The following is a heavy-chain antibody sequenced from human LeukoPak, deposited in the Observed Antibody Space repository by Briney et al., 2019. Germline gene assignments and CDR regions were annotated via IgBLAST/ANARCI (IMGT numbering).Heavy chain of an antibody. CDR1: GFTFSSYA. Sequence: GGSLRLSCAASGFTFSSYAMSWVRQAPGKGLEWVSAISGSGGSIYYADSVKGRFTISRDNSKNTLYLQMNSLRAEDTAVYYCAKERVAGTCYYYYGMDVWGQGTTVTVSS. CDR3: AKERVAGTCYYYYGMDV. J-gene: IGHJ6*02. D-gene: IGHD6-19*01. V-gene: IGHV3-23*01. CDR2: ISGSGGSI.